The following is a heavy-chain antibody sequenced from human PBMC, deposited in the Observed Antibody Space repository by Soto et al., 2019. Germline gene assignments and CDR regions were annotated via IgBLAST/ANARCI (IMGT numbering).Heavy chain of an antibody. J-gene: IGHJ5*02. CDR2: TYYRSKWYN. D-gene: IGHD3-9*01. Sequence: SQTLSLTCAISGDSVSSNSATWDWIRQSPSRGLEWRGRTYYRSKWYNDYAVSVKSRITINPDTSKNQFSLQLNSVTPEDTAVYYCARDLTDYDILTGQHTPNWFDPWGQGTLVTGSS. CDR1: GDSVSSNSAT. V-gene: IGHV6-1*01. CDR3: ARDLTDYDILTGQHTPNWFDP.